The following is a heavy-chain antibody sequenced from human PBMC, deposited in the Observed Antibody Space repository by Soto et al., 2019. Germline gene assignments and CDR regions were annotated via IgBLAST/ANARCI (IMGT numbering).Heavy chain of an antibody. Sequence: GGSLRLSCAASGFTFSSYSMNWVRQAPGKGLEWVSSISSSSSYIYYADSVKGRFTISRDNAKNSLYLQMNSLRAEDTAVYYCASSSDCSGGSRYFLFSRAFDIWGQGTMVTVSS. CDR3: ASSSDCSGGSRYFLFSRAFDI. D-gene: IGHD2-15*01. CDR2: ISSSSSYI. V-gene: IGHV3-21*01. J-gene: IGHJ3*02. CDR1: GFTFSSYS.